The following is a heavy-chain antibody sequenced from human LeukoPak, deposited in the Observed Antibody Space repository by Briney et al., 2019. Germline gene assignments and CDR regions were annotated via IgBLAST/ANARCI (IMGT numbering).Heavy chain of an antibody. Sequence: PGGSLRLSCAASGFTFSRYWMTWVRQAPGKGLELVANIKQDGSEKYYVDSVKGRFTISRDNAKNSLYLQMNSLRAEDTALYYCARGGVLVWFGEGLKFDYWGQGTLVTVSS. CDR1: GFTFSRYW. CDR3: ARGGVLVWFGEGLKFDY. V-gene: IGHV3-7*05. J-gene: IGHJ4*02. CDR2: IKQDGSEK. D-gene: IGHD3-10*01.